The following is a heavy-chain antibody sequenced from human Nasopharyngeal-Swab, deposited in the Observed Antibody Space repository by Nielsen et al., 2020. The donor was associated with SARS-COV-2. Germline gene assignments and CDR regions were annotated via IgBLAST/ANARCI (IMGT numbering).Heavy chain of an antibody. D-gene: IGHD6-19*01. J-gene: IGHJ4*02. CDR3: ARGSRSGINNYSSGWYFFDY. Sequence: PGKGLEWIGEINHSGSTNYNLSLKSRVTISVDTSNNQFSLKLSSVTAADTAVYYCARGSRSGINNYSSGWYFFDYWGQGALVTVSS. CDR2: INHSGST. V-gene: IGHV4-34*01.